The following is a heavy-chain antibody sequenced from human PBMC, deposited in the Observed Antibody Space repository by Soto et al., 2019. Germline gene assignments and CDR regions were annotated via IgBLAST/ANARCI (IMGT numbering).Heavy chain of an antibody. J-gene: IGHJ4*02. D-gene: IGHD3-22*01. CDR1: GASISTYY. V-gene: IGHV4-59*01. CDR3: ARSLGGYFDY. CDR2: IYYSGST. Sequence: PSETLSLTCTVSGASISTYYWSWIRQPPGKGLEWIGYIYYSGSTNYNPSLKSRVTISVDTSKNQFSLKLSSVTAADTAVYYCARSLGGYFDYWGQGTLVTVSS.